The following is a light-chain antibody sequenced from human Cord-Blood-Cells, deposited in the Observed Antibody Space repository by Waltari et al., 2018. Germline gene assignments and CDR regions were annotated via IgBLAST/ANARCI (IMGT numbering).Light chain of an antibody. J-gene: IGLJ2*01. V-gene: IGLV2-18*02. CDR3: SSYTSSSTVV. CDR2: EVS. Sequence: QSALTQPPSVSGSPGQSVTISCTGTSSDVGSYNRVPWYQQPPGTAPKLMIYEVSNRPSGVPDRVSGSKSGNTASLTSSGLQAEDEADYYCSSYTSSSTVVFGGGTKLTVL. CDR1: SSDVGSYNR.